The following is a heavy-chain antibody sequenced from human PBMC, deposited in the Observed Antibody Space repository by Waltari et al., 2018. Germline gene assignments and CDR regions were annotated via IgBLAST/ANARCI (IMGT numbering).Heavy chain of an antibody. CDR1: GFTFSSFS. J-gene: IGHJ3*02. CDR3: VRARIAATRDAFDI. V-gene: IGHV3-21*01. Sequence: EVQLVESGGGLVKPGGSLRLSCAASGFTFSSFSRNWVRQAPGKGLEWVSSISSSSYIYYADSVKGRFTISRDNAKNSLYLQMNSLRAEDTAVYYCVRARIAATRDAFDIWGQGTMVTVSS. CDR2: ISSSSYI. D-gene: IGHD2-15*01.